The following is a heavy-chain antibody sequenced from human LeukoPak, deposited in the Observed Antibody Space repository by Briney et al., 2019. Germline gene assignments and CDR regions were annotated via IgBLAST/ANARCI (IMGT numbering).Heavy chain of an antibody. V-gene: IGHV4-39*07. J-gene: IGHJ4*02. Sequence: PSETLSLTCTVSGGSISSSSYYWGWIRQPPGKGLEWIGSIYYSGSTYYNPSLKSRVTISVDTSKNQFSLKLSSVTAADTAVYYCARDGSSRGPAPQGVDYWGQGTLVTVSS. CDR1: GGSISSSSYY. CDR3: ARDGSSRGPAPQGVDY. D-gene: IGHD3-10*01. CDR2: IYYSGST.